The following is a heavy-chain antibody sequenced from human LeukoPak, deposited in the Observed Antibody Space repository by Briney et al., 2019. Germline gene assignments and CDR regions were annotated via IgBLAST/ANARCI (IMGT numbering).Heavy chain of an antibody. CDR2: INPNSGGT. CDR3: ARDRPLDADDYYGFPYFDY. Sequence: ASVRDSSMAPGYTFTGYYMRWVRPAPGQGLEWMGWINPNSGGTNHAQKFQGRVTMTREASISTAYMELSRLRSDDTAVYYCARDRPLDADDYYGFPYFDYWG. J-gene: IGHJ4*01. CDR1: GYTFTGYY. D-gene: IGHD3-10*01. V-gene: IGHV1-2*02.